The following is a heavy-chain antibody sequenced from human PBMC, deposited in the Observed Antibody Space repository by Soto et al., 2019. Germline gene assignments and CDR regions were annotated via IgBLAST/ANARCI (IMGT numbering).Heavy chain of an antibody. CDR1: GGSINNYY. D-gene: IGHD6-19*01. J-gene: IGHJ6*02. CDR3: ATDNRFSIPVAGHYYYGMDV. V-gene: IGHV4-59*01. CDR2: IYYSGST. Sequence: SETLSLTCTVSGGSINNYYWNWIRQPPGKGLEWIGYIYYSGSTNYNPSLKSRVTISVDTSKNQFSLKLSSVTAADTAVYYCATDNRFSIPVAGHYYYGMDVWGQGTTVTVSS.